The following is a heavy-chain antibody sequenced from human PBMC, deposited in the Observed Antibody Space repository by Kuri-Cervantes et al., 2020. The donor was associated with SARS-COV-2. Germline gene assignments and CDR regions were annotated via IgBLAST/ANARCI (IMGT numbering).Heavy chain of an antibody. J-gene: IGHJ4*02. CDR1: GFTFSSYS. CDR3: ARAINSWFDY. D-gene: IGHD6-13*01. V-gene: IGHV3-48*02. CDR2: ISSSSSTI. Sequence: GVLKISCAASGFTFSSYSMNWVRQAPGKGLEWVSYISSSSSTIYYADSVKGRFTISRDNAKNSLYLQMNSLRDEDTAVYYCARAINSWFDYWGQGTLVTVSS.